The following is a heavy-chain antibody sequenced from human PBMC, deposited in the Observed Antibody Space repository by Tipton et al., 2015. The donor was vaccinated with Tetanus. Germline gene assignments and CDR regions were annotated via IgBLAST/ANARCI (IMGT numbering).Heavy chain of an antibody. CDR2: ISGNGGSI. V-gene: IGHV3-64D*08. Sequence: SLRLSCSASGFTFNRSAMHWVRQVPGKGLEDVSVISGNGGSIEYADSVKDRFTISRDNSKSTLYLQMSGLRTEDTAVYFCVKDGQEETWGQGTTVTVSS. CDR1: GFTFNRSA. J-gene: IGHJ3*01. CDR3: VKDGQEET.